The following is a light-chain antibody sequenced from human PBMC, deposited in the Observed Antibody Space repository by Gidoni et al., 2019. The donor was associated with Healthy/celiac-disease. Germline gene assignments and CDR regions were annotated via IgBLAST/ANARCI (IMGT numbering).Light chain of an antibody. CDR1: SSNIGAGYD. V-gene: IGLV1-40*01. Sequence: SVPTQPPSVSGAPGMRVTISCTASSSNIGAGYDVHWYQQLPGTAPKLLIYGNSNRPSGVPNRFSGSKSGTSASLAISGLQAEDEADYYCQSYDSSLSVVFGGGTKLTVL. CDR3: QSYDSSLSVV. CDR2: GNS. J-gene: IGLJ2*01.